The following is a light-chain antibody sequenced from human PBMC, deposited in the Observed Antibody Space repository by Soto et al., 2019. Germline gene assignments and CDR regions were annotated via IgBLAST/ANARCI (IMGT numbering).Light chain of an antibody. V-gene: IGKV3-20*01. Sequence: ENVLTQSPATLSLSPGERVSLSCGASQWFSGKNLAWYQQKPGQPPRLLIYSSSVRASGVPDRFRGSGSGTDFTLTITRLEPEDFAVYYCQQYGTWITFGQGTRLETK. CDR3: QQYGTWIT. J-gene: IGKJ5*01. CDR2: SSS. CDR1: QWFSGKN.